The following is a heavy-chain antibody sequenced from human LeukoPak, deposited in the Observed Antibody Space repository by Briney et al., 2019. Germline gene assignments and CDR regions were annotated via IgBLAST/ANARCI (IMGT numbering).Heavy chain of an antibody. D-gene: IGHD5-18*01. J-gene: IGHJ4*02. V-gene: IGHV3-48*04. CDR2: ISGSSSTI. Sequence: QPGGSLRLSCAASGFSFSSNSMNWVRQAPGKGLEWVSYISGSSSTIYYADSVKGRFTISRDNAKNSLYLQMNSLRAEGTALYYCAREGYSYGSDLYFDYWGQGTLVTVSS. CDR3: AREGYSYGSDLYFDY. CDR1: GFSFSSNS.